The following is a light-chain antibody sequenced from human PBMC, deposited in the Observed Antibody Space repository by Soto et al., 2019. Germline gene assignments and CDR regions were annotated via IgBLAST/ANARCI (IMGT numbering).Light chain of an antibody. CDR2: DAS. CDR3: QEYDIWLLT. V-gene: IGKV3D-15*01. Sequence: TMYLAALSLSPEERATLSCRASQSVSSYLAWYQQKPGQAPRLLIYDASNRATGIPARFSGSGSGTDFTLTISCLQSEDFAVYSCQEYDIWLLTFGGGSK. J-gene: IGKJ4*01. CDR1: QSVSSY.